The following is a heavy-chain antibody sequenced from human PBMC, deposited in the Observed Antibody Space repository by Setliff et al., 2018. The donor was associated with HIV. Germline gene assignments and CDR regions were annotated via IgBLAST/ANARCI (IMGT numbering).Heavy chain of an antibody. V-gene: IGHV1-69*13. J-gene: IGHJ6*03. CDR2: IIPAFGTT. CDR1: GGTFSSYA. D-gene: IGHD1-20*01. CDR3: ARGPRYNWNSYYYMDA. Sequence: SVKVSCKASGGTFSSYAISWVRQAPGQGLEWMGGIIPAFGTTNYAQKFQGRVTITADESTSTAYMELSSLRSEDTAVYYCARGPRYNWNSYYYMDAWGKGTTVTVSS.